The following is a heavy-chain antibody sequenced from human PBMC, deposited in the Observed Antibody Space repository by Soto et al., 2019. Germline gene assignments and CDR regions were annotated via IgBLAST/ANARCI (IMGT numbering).Heavy chain of an antibody. Sequence: GGSLRLSCAASGFTFGDYAMSWFRQAPGKGLEWVGFIRSKAYGGTTEYAASVKGRFTISRDDSKSIAYLQMNSLKTEDTAVYYCTRPAFEYFREDNWFDPWGQGTLVTVSS. CDR3: TRPAFEYFREDNWFDP. J-gene: IGHJ5*02. V-gene: IGHV3-49*03. CDR1: GFTFGDYA. D-gene: IGHD2-2*01. CDR2: IRSKAYGGTT.